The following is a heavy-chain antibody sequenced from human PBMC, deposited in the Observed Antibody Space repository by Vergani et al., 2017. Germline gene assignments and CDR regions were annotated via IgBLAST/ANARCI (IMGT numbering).Heavy chain of an antibody. V-gene: IGHV4-30-4*08. J-gene: IGHJ4*02. Sequence: QVQLQESGPGLVKASQTLSLTCSVSGAYVGSGGYYWSWIRQAPGKGLEWIGYIYHSGSTSYNPSLKSRVSMSVETSKNQFSLNLRSVTAADTAIYYCARIGPYFHDSRIDYWGQGGLVTVSS. D-gene: IGHD3-22*01. CDR2: IYHSGST. CDR3: ARIGPYFHDSRIDY. CDR1: GAYVGSGGYY.